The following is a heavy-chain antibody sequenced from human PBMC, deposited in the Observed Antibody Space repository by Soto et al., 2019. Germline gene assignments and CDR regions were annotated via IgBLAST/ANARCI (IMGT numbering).Heavy chain of an antibody. CDR3: AKGRSYYYYYGVDV. CDR2: IYTDGST. Sequence: GGSLRLSCAASGVLVSRNYMSWVRQAPGKGLEWVSIIYTDGSTHYADSVKGRFTISRDNSKSTLYLQMNSLRAEDTALYYCAKGRSYYYYYGVDVWGQGTTVTVSS. J-gene: IGHJ6*02. CDR1: GVLVSRNY. V-gene: IGHV3-53*01.